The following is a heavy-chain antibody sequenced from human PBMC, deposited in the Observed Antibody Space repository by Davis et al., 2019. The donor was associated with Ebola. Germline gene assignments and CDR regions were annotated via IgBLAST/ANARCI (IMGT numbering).Heavy chain of an antibody. CDR1: GFTFSDYY. Sequence: PGGSLRLSCDAPGFTFSDYYMSWVRQAPGKGLEWVSAISGSGVGTYYTDSVKGRITISRDNSKNTLYLQMNSLRAEDTAVYYCAKDRGGYQWYFDLWGRGTLVTVSS. CDR2: ISGSGVGT. J-gene: IGHJ2*01. V-gene: IGHV3-23*01. CDR3: AKDRGGYQWYFDL. D-gene: IGHD5-12*01.